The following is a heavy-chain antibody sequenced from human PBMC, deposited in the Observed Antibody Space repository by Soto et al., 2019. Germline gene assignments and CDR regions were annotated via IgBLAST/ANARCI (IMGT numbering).Heavy chain of an antibody. V-gene: IGHV3-30-3*01. J-gene: IGHJ4*02. Sequence: QVQLVESGGGVVQPGRSLRLSCAASGFTFSSYAMHWVRQAPGKGLEWVAVISYDGSNKYYADSVKGRFTISRDNSKNTLYLQMNSLRAEDTAVYYCARVLGPAVVTAMGLDYWGQGTLVTVSS. D-gene: IGHD2-21*02. CDR1: GFTFSSYA. CDR3: ARVLGPAVVTAMGLDY. CDR2: ISYDGSNK.